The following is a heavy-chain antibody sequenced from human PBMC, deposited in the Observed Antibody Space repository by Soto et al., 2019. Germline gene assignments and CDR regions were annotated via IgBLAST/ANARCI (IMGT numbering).Heavy chain of an antibody. CDR3: AKEGAGY. CDR2: ISYDGSNK. CDR1: GFTFSSYG. Sequence: QVQLVESGGGVVQPGRSLRLSCVASGFTFSSYGMHWVRQAPGKGLEWVAVISYDGSNKYYADSVKGRFTISRDNSKNTLYLQMNSLRAEDTAVDYCAKEGAGYWGQGTLVTVSS. V-gene: IGHV3-30*18. J-gene: IGHJ4*02.